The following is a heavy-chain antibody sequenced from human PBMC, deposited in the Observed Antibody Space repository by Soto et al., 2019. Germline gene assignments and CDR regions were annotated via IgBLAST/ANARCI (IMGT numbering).Heavy chain of an antibody. J-gene: IGHJ6*02. D-gene: IGHD3-10*01. CDR3: ARHLERSSESYSYDYYGMDV. V-gene: IGHV1-18*01. Sequence: QVQLVQSGAEVKKPGASVKVSCKASGYTFTTYGISWVRQAPGQGLEWMGWISDYNGNTKYAQKFQGRVTMTTDTSTSTAYMELRSLRSDDTAVYYCARHLERSSESYSYDYYGMDVWGQGTTVTVSS. CDR2: ISDYNGNT. CDR1: GYTFTTYG.